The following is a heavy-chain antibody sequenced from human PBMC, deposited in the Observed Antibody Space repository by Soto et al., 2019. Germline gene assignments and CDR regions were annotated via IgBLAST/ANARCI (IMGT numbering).Heavy chain of an antibody. J-gene: IGHJ3*02. Sequence: PSETLSLTCTVSGGSISSYYWSWIRQPPGKGLEWIGYIYYSGSTNYNPSLKSRVTISVDTSKNQFSLKLSSVTAADTAVYYWAVYTSARVAPRNYDALDIWGQGTMVTVSS. CDR1: GGSISSYY. V-gene: IGHV4-59*01. D-gene: IGHD1-7*01. CDR3: AVYTSARVAPRNYDALDI. CDR2: IYYSGST.